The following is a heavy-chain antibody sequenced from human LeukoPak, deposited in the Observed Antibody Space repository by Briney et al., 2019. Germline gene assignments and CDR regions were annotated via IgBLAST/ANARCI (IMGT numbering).Heavy chain of an antibody. Sequence: PGGSLRLSCAASGFTVSSNYMSWVRQAPGKGLEWVSVIYSGGSTYYADSVKGRFTISRDNSKNTVYLQMNSLRAEDTAVYYCARGLGYCSGGSCYPFDYWGQGTLVTVSS. CDR3: ARGLGYCSGGSCYPFDY. V-gene: IGHV3-53*01. J-gene: IGHJ4*02. CDR1: GFTVSSNY. D-gene: IGHD2-15*01. CDR2: IYSGGST.